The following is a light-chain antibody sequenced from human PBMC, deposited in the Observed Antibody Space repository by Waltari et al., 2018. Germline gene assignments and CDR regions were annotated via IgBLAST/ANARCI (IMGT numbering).Light chain of an antibody. V-gene: IGLV3-1*01. CDR2: QDT. CDR1: KLGDKY. CDR3: QAWDSGTVV. J-gene: IGLJ2*01. Sequence: SYDLTQQPSVSVSPGQTATIPCSGDKLGDKYNSWYQQRPGQSPILVIFQDTNRPSGIPERFSGSNAGNTATLAISGTQPMDEAKYYCQAWDSGTVVFGGGTMLTVL.